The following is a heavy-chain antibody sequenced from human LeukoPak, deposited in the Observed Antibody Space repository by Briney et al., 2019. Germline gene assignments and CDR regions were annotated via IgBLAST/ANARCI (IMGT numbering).Heavy chain of an antibody. J-gene: IGHJ3*02. CDR3: ARDLELLGAFDI. Sequence: GGSLRLSCAASGFTFSSYEMNWVRQAPGKGLEWVSYISSSGSTIYYADSVKGRFTISRDNAKNSLYLQMNSLRAEDTAVYYCARDLELLGAFDIWGQGTMVTVSS. CDR1: GFTFSSYE. CDR2: ISSSGSTI. V-gene: IGHV3-48*03. D-gene: IGHD1-26*01.